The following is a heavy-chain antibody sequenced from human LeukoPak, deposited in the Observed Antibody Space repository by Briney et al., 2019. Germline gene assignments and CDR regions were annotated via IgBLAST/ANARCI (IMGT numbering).Heavy chain of an antibody. Sequence: SETLSLTCTVSGGSISSSSYYWSWIRQPPGKGLEWIGYIYYSGSTNYNPSLKSRVTISVDTSKNQFSLKLSSVTAADTAVYYCARGFWPPYSSSPTYYYGMDVWGQGTTVTVSS. CDR3: ARGFWPPYSSSPTYYYGMDV. D-gene: IGHD6-6*01. CDR1: GGSISSSSYY. J-gene: IGHJ6*02. CDR2: IYYSGST. V-gene: IGHV4-61*01.